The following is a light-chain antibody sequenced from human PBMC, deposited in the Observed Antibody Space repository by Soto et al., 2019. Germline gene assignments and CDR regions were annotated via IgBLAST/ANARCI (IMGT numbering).Light chain of an antibody. CDR2: GAS. CDR3: QQYDNWPLT. Sequence: EIVLTQSPATVSVSPGERATLSCRASQRISSNLAWYQQKPGQAPRLLIYGASTRATGIPARFSGSGSETEFTLTISSLQSEDIGVYYCQQYDNWPLTFGGGTKV. V-gene: IGKV3-15*01. CDR1: QRISSN. J-gene: IGKJ4*01.